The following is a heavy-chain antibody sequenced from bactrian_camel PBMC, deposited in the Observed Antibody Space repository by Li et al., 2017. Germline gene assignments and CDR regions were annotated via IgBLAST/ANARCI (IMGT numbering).Heavy chain of an antibody. CDR2: IRMSSDRT. V-gene: IGHV3S59*01. CDR1: GLFQPSVC. J-gene: IGHJ4*01. D-gene: IGHD4*01. CDR3: AARVLSYRGDCSTFKADYHI. Sequence: DVQLVESGGDSVQAGGSLRLSCLISGLFQPSVCVAWFRHTPGAQEREGHASIRMSSDRTIVANSVKGRFTISQDNAKNTIYLQMNSLKPEDTGMYYCAARVLSYRGDCSTFKADYHIWGQGTQVTVS.